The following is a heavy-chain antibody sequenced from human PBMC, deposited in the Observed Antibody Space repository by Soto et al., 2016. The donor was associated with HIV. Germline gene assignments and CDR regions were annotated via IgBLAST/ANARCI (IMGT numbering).Heavy chain of an antibody. CDR2: IDPHSGDT. J-gene: IGHJ4*02. Sequence: QVQLVQSGAEVKKPGASVKVSCKSSGYTFTAYYMHWVRQAPGQGLEWMGWIDPHSGDTHFAQKFQARVTLTRDTSIRTAYMELSRMTSDDTAIYYCARAYCNDHSCYFIDYWGRGTLITVSS. V-gene: IGHV1-2*02. D-gene: IGHD3-22*01. CDR3: ARAYCNDHSCYFIDY. CDR1: GYTFTAYY.